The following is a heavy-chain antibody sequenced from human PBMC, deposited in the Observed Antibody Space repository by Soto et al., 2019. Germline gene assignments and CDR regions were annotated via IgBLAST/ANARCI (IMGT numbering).Heavy chain of an antibody. D-gene: IGHD5-12*01. CDR3: ARNFVIGYDLEYYYYMDF. V-gene: IGHV4-34*01. J-gene: IGHJ6*03. Sequence: SETLSLTCAVYGGSFSGYYWSWIRQPPGKGLEWIGEINHSGSTNYNPSLKSRVTISVDTSKNQFSLKLSSVTAADTAVYYCARNFVIGYDLEYYYYMDFWGKGTTVTVSS. CDR2: INHSGST. CDR1: GGSFSGYY.